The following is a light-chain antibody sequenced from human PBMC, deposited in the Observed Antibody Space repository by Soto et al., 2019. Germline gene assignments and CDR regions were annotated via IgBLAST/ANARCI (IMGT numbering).Light chain of an antibody. CDR3: CLYAGGRTYV. Sequence: SVLTQPASVSGSPGQSITISCTGTVGLVSWHQQHPGKVPKLIIYDDTKRPSGVSSRFSGSKSGNTASLTISGLQTEDEADYYCCLYAGGRTYVFGTGTKVTVL. J-gene: IGLJ1*01. CDR1: VGL. V-gene: IGLV2-23*01. CDR2: DDT.